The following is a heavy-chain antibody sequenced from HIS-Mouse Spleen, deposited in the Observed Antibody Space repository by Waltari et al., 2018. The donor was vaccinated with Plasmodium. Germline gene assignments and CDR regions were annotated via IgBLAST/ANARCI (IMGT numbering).Heavy chain of an antibody. Sequence: EVQLVESGGGLVQPGGSLRLSCAASGFPFSSYWMSWVRQAPGKGLEWVANIKQDGSEKYYVDSVKGRFTISRYNAKNSLYLQMNSLRAEDTAVYYCASSWYWYFDLWGRGTLVTVSS. CDR2: IKQDGSEK. V-gene: IGHV3-7*01. J-gene: IGHJ2*01. CDR1: GFPFSSYW. CDR3: ASSWYWYFDL. D-gene: IGHD6-13*01.